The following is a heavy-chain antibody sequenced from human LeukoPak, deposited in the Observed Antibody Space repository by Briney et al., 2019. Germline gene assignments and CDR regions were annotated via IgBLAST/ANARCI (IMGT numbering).Heavy chain of an antibody. CDR3: AARSSGYYYVHAAFDI. D-gene: IGHD3-22*01. V-gene: IGHV1-58*02. Sequence: GTSVKVSCKASGFTFTSVAMQWVRQSRGQRLEWIGWIVVGSGNTNYAQKFQERVTITRDMSTSTAYMELSSLRSEDTAVYYCAARSSGYYYVHAAFDIWGQGTMVTVSS. J-gene: IGHJ3*02. CDR1: GFTFTSVA. CDR2: IVVGSGNT.